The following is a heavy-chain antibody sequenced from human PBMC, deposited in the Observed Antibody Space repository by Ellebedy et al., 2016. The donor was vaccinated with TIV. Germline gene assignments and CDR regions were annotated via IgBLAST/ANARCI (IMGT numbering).Heavy chain of an antibody. CDR3: ARGKPYTSSTVNWFDP. CDR1: GASIRSDDYC. D-gene: IGHD2-2*01. Sequence: SETLSLXXTVSGASIRSDDYCWSCLRQSPGKGLEWVGYIYHSGTTYYNPSLKSRTSISMDTSRAQVSLNLKSVTAADTAVYFCARGKPYTSSTVNWFDPWGPGTLVTVSS. J-gene: IGHJ5*02. V-gene: IGHV4-30-4*01. CDR2: IYHSGTT.